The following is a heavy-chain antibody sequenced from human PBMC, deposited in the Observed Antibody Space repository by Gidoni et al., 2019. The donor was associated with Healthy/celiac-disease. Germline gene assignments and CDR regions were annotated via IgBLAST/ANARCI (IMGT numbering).Heavy chain of an antibody. V-gene: IGHV1-69*01. CDR2: LIPSFGTA. D-gene: IGHD4-17*01. Sequence: QVQLVQSGAEVKKPGSSVKVSCKASGDTFSSYAISWVRQAPGQGLEWMGGLIPSFGTANYAQKFQGRVTITADESTSTAYMELSSLRSEDTAVYYCARSDYGGNSLLDAFDIWGQGTMVTVSS. J-gene: IGHJ3*02. CDR1: GDTFSSYA. CDR3: ARSDYGGNSLLDAFDI.